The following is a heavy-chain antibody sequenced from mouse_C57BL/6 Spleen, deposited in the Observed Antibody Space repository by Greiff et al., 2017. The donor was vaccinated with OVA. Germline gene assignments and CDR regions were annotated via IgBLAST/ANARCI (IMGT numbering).Heavy chain of an antibody. CDR3: TRLDYGSSSAWFAY. Sequence: QVQLQQSGAELVRPGASVTLSCKASGYTFTDYEMHWVKQTPVHGLEWIGAIDPETGGTAYNQKFKGKAILTADKSSTTAYMELRSLTSEDSAVYYCTRLDYGSSSAWFAYWGQGTLVTVSA. D-gene: IGHD1-1*01. CDR1: GYTFTDYE. CDR2: IDPETGGT. V-gene: IGHV1-15*01. J-gene: IGHJ3*01.